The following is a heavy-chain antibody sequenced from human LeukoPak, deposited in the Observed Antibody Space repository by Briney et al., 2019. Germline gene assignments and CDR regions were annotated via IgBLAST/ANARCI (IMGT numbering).Heavy chain of an antibody. CDR3: ARMGRFAYYYYYYMDV. D-gene: IGHD2-15*01. J-gene: IGHJ6*03. V-gene: IGHV4-39*01. Sequence: SETLSLTCTVSGGSMSSYYWGWIRQPPGKGLEWIGSIYYSGSTYYNPSLKSRVTISVDTSKNQFSLKLSSVTAADTAVYYCARMGRFAYYYYYYMDVWGKGTTVTVSS. CDR1: GGSMSSYY. CDR2: IYYSGST.